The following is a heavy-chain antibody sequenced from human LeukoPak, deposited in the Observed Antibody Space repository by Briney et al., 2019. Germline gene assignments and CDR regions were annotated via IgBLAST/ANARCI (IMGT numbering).Heavy chain of an antibody. D-gene: IGHD4-17*01. J-gene: IGHJ4*02. V-gene: IGHV4-61*02. Sequence: SETLSLTCNVSGGSISSGSYYWSWIRQPAGKGLEWIGRIYTSGSTNYNPSLKSRVTISVDTSKNQFSLKLSSATAADTAVYYCASSPVTTSFSDYWGQGTLVTVSS. CDR2: IYTSGST. CDR3: ASSPVTTSFSDY. CDR1: GGSISSGSYY.